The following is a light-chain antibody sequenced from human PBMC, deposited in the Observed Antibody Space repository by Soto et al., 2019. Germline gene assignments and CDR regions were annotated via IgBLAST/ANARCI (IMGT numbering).Light chain of an antibody. CDR2: AAS. CDR3: QQSYSTPRT. V-gene: IGKV1-39*01. J-gene: IGKJ1*01. CDR1: QSISSY. Sequence: DMQMTPSPSSLSASVGDRVTITCRASQSISSYLNWYQQTPGKAPKLLIYAASSLQSGVPSRFSGSGSGTDFTLTISSLQPEAFATYYCQQSYSTPRTFGQGTKVDIK.